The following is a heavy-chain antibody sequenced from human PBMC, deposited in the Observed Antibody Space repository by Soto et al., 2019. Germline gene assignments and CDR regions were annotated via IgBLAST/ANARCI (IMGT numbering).Heavy chain of an antibody. D-gene: IGHD6-13*01. CDR3: AKAYSSIWSHWYFDL. CDR1: GFTFSSYA. CDR2: IGGDGGST. Sequence: EVQLLESGGGLVQPGGSLRLSCAASGFTFSSYAMNWVRQAPGKGLEWVSLIGGDGGSTYYADSVRGRFPISRDNSKNTLYLQMNRLRAEDTAIYSCAKAYSSIWSHWYFDLWGLGTLVTVSS. J-gene: IGHJ2*01. V-gene: IGHV3-23*01.